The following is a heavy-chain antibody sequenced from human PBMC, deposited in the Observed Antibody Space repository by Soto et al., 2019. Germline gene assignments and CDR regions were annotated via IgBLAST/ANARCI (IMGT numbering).Heavy chain of an antibody. CDR1: GDSMSGYY. CDR3: ARGRSASNPERFDY. Sequence: SETLSLPCSVSGDSMSGYYWLWIRQPPGKGLEWICYINYSGGNKYNPSLESRVTMSVDTSKNQFSLKLDSVTAADTAVFYCARGRSASNPERFDYWGQGTLVTVPA. J-gene: IGHJ4*02. CDR2: INYSGGN. V-gene: IGHV4-59*01. D-gene: IGHD6-19*01.